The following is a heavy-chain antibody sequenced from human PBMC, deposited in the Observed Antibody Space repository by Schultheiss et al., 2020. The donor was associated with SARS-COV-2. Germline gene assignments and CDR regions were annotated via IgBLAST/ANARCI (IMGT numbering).Heavy chain of an antibody. CDR3: ARGYYDFWSGFDY. Sequence: SETLSLTCTVSGGSISSYYWSWIRQPPGKGLEWIGEINHSGSTNYNPSLKSRVTISVDTSKNQFSLKLSSVTAADTAVYYCARGYYDFWSGFDYWGQGTLVTVSS. CDR2: INHSGST. V-gene: IGHV4-34*01. CDR1: GGSISSYY. J-gene: IGHJ4*02. D-gene: IGHD3-3*01.